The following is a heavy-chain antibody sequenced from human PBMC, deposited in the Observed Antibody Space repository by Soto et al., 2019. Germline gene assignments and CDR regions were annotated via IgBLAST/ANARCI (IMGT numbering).Heavy chain of an antibody. V-gene: IGHV3-30*18. Sequence: QVQLVESGGGVVQPGRSLRLSCAASGFTFSSYGMHWVRQAPGKGLEWVAVISYDGSNKYYADSVKGRFTISRDNSKNTLYLQMNSLRAEDTAVYYCAKVHLAAAGPYYFDYWGQGTLVTVSS. CDR1: GFTFSSYG. J-gene: IGHJ4*02. D-gene: IGHD6-13*01. CDR2: ISYDGSNK. CDR3: AKVHLAAAGPYYFDY.